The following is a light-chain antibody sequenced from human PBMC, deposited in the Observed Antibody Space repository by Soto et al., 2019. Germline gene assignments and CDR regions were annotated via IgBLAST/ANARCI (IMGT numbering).Light chain of an antibody. V-gene: IGKV3-15*01. CDR1: QSVSID. Sequence: EIVMTQSPATLSVSPGERATLSCRASQSVSIDLAWYQQKPGQAPRLLIYGASTRATGIPARFSGSGSGTEFSLTISSLQSEDFSVYYCQQYNNWPKWTFGEGTRVDIX. J-gene: IGKJ1*01. CDR3: QQYNNWPKWT. CDR2: GAS.